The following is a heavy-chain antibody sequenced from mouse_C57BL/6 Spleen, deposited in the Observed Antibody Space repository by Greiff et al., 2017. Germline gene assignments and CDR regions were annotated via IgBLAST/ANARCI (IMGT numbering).Heavy chain of an antibody. CDR2: IDPSDSYT. J-gene: IGHJ2*01. Sequence: QVQLKQPGAELVMPGASVKLSCKASGYTFTSYWMHWVKQRPGQGLEWIGEIDPSDSYTNYNQKFKGKSTLTVDKSSSTAYMQLSSLTSEDSAVYYCARRTGSSYCDYWGQGTTLTVSS. CDR3: ARRTGSSYCDY. V-gene: IGHV1-69*01. D-gene: IGHD1-1*01. CDR1: GYTFTSYW.